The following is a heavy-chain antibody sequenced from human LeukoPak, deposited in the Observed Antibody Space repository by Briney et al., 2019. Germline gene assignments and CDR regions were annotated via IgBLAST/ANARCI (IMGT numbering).Heavy chain of an antibody. CDR2: TYYRSKWFN. CDR3: ARSYSGSYQVLDY. J-gene: IGHJ4*02. D-gene: IGHD1-26*01. V-gene: IGHV6-1*01. CDR1: GDSVSSNSAT. Sequence: SQTLSLTCAISGDSVSSNSATWNRIRQSPSRGLEWLGRTYYRSKWFNDYAVSVKSRITINADTSKNQLSLQLNSVTPEDTAVFYCARSYSGSYQVLDYWGQGTLVTVSS.